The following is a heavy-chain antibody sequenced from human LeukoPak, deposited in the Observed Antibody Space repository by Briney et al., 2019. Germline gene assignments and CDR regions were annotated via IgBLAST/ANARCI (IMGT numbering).Heavy chain of an antibody. D-gene: IGHD4-17*01. CDR1: GGSFSGYY. J-gene: IGHJ2*01. CDR3: ARGPRKTTVTTSSSYYWYFDL. Sequence: SETLSLTCAVYGGSFSGYYWSWIRQPPGKGLEWIGEINHSGSTNYNPSLKSRVTISVDTSKNQFSLKLSSVTAADTAVYYCARGPRKTTVTTSSSYYWYFDLWGRGTPVTVSS. V-gene: IGHV4-34*01. CDR2: INHSGST.